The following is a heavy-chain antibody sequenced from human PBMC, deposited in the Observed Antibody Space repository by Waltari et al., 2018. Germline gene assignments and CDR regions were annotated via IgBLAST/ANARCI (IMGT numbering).Heavy chain of an antibody. V-gene: IGHV4-4*07. D-gene: IGHD6-13*01. CDR2: SYTSGST. J-gene: IGHJ5*02. CDR1: GGSISSYY. Sequence: QVQLQESGPGLVKPSETLSLTRTVSGGSISSYYWSWIRQPAGKGLEWIGRSYTSGSTNYNPSLKSRVTMSVDTSKNQFSLKLSSVTAADTAVYYCARVGGAAAGTDWFDPWGQGTLVTVSS. CDR3: ARVGGAAAGTDWFDP.